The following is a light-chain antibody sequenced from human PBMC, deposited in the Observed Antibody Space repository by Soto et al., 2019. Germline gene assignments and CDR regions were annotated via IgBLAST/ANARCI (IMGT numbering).Light chain of an antibody. V-gene: IGKV1-39*01. Sequence: DIQLTQSPSSLSASLGDSITITCRASEPINTFLNWYQVQPGKAPRLLVYGASYLQVGVPVRFRGSGSETLFTLTIDNLQREDLASYFCQQFFSAVLTFGGGT. CDR2: GAS. CDR3: QQFFSAVLT. CDR1: EPINTF. J-gene: IGKJ4*01.